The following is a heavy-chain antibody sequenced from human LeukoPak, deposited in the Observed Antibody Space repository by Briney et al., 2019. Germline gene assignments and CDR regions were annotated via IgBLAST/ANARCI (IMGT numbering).Heavy chain of an antibody. CDR2: IFHRGMP. CDR3: ARVVGASWFFYLDV. V-gene: IGHV4-4*02. CDR1: GDSISNNW. D-gene: IGHD3-16*02. J-gene: IGHJ6*03. Sequence: SGTLSLTCAVSGDSISNNWWSWVRQSPGMRLEWIGQIFHRGMPNYNPSLKSRVTMSIDKSNNQLSLKMNSVTAADTAVYYCARVVGASWFFYLDVWGKGTTVTVSS.